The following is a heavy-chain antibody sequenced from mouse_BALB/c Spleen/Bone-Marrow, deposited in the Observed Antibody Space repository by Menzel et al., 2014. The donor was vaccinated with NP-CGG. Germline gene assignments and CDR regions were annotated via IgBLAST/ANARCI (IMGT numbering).Heavy chain of an antibody. J-gene: IGHJ3*01. CDR1: GFTFSNYG. D-gene: IGHD2-4*01. V-gene: IGHV5-9-2*01. Sequence: EVQLVESGGGLVKSGGSLKLSCAASGFTFSNYGMSWVRQTPEKGLEWVATISGGGSYTFYSDSVKGRFTISRDNAKNNLYLQLSSLRSEDTALYYCARHAYYDQTEVSFVYWGQGTLVTVSA. CDR2: ISGGGSYT. CDR3: ARHAYYDQTEVSFVY.